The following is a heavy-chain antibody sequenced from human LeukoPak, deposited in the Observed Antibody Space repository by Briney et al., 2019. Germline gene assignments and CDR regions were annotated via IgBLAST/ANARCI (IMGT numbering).Heavy chain of an antibody. Sequence: GGSLRLSCAASGFTFSNYGMHWVRQAPGKGLEWVSSISSSSSYIYYADSVKGRFTISRDNAKNSLYLQMNSLRAEDTAVYYCAREWSRFTPPDYWGQGTLVTVSS. CDR2: ISSSSSYI. D-gene: IGHD2-8*01. CDR1: GFTFSNYG. V-gene: IGHV3-21*01. J-gene: IGHJ4*02. CDR3: AREWSRFTPPDY.